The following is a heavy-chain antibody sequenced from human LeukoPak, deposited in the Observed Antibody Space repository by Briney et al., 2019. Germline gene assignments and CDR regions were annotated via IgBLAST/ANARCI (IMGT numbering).Heavy chain of an antibody. J-gene: IGHJ4*02. V-gene: IGHV3-23*01. CDR3: AKVATWTYFDS. D-gene: IGHD3/OR15-3a*01. Sequence: PGGSLRLSCAASQFTFTCYAMSWVRQAPGRGLEWVSSIGDSGVPTYYADSVKGRFTISRDNSQNTLYLQMNSLRADDTAVYYCAKVATWTYFDSWGQGTLVTVSS. CDR1: QFTFTCYA. CDR2: IGDSGVPT.